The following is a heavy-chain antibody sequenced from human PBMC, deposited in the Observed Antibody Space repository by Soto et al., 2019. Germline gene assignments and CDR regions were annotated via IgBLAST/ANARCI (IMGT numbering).Heavy chain of an antibody. V-gene: IGHV1-18*01. D-gene: IGHD2-2*01. CDR2: ISAYNGNT. CDR1: GYTITRTG. CDR3: ARVLGVVVPAAMVSYYYYMDV. Sequence: GAPVKGSCEAFGYTITRTGIRWVGQAPRQGLEWVGWISAYNGNTNYAQKLQGRVTMTTDTSTSTAYMELRGLRSDDTAVYYCARVLGVVVPAAMVSYYYYMDVWGKGTTVTVSS. J-gene: IGHJ6*03.